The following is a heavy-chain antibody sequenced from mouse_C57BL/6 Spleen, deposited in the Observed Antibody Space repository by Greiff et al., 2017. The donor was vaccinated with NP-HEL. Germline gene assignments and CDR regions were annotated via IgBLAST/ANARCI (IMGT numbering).Heavy chain of an antibody. D-gene: IGHD2-4*01. CDR1: GYTFTSYW. J-gene: IGHJ3*01. CDR3: AREKDYDYDGAWFAY. V-gene: IGHV1-7*01. Sequence: VQLQQSGAELAKPGASVKLSCKASGYTFTSYWMHWVKQRPGRGLEWIGYINPSSGYTKYNQKFKDKATLTADKSSSTAYMQLSSLTYEDSAVYYCAREKDYDYDGAWFAYWGQGTLVTVSA. CDR2: INPSSGYT.